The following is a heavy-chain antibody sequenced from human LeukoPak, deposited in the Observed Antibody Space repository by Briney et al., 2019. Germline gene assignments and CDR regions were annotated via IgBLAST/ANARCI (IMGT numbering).Heavy chain of an antibody. D-gene: IGHD5-12*01. CDR2: IIPILGIA. J-gene: IGHJ6*02. CDR3: ARDSGYGRNGMDV. CDR1: GGAFSSYA. Sequence: GASVKVSCKASGGAFSSYAISWVRQAPGQGLEWMGRIIPILGIANYAQKFQGRVTITADKSTSTAYMELSSLRSEDTAVYYCARDSGYGRNGMDVWGQGTTVTVSS. V-gene: IGHV1-69*04.